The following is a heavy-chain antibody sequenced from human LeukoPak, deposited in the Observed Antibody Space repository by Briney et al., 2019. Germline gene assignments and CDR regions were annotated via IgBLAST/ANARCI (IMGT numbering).Heavy chain of an antibody. Sequence: GESLRISCKGSGYSFTSYWIGWVRQVPGKGLEWMGIIYPGDSDPRYSPSFQGQVTISADKSISTAYLQWSSLKASDTAMYYCARRRDYYDILTGYSGAYYFDYWGQGTLVTVSS. CDR2: IYPGDSDP. CDR3: ARRRDYYDILTGYSGAYYFDY. D-gene: IGHD3-9*01. CDR1: GYSFTSYW. J-gene: IGHJ4*02. V-gene: IGHV5-51*01.